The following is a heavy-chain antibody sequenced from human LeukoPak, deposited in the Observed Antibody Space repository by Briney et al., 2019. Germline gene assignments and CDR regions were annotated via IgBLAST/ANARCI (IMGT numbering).Heavy chain of an antibody. CDR3: AKESGDIVLLPAATDY. D-gene: IGHD2-2*01. CDR1: GFTFSSNA. V-gene: IGHV3-23*01. Sequence: PGGSLRLSCAASGFTFSSNAVSWVRQAPGKGLEWVSAISGSGGSTYYADSVKGRFTISRDNSKNTLYLQMNSLRAEDTAVYYCAKESGDIVLLPAATDYWGQGTLVTVSS. CDR2: ISGSGGST. J-gene: IGHJ4*02.